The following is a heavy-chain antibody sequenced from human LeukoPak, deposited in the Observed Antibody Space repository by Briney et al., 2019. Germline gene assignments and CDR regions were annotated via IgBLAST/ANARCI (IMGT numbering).Heavy chain of an antibody. Sequence: GGALRLSCKASGFTFGDYAMSWVRQAPGKGLGGVGFIRSKAYGGTTEYAASVKGRFNISRDDSKSIAYLQMNSLRTEDTAVYYCTRDPLWYDSSGYYFGGQGTLVTVSS. D-gene: IGHD3-22*01. CDR1: GFTFGDYA. J-gene: IGHJ4*02. V-gene: IGHV3-49*04. CDR2: IRSKAYGGTT. CDR3: TRDPLWYDSSGYYF.